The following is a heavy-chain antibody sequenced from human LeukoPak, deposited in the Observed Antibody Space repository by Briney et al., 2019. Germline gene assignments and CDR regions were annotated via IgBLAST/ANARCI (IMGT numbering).Heavy chain of an antibody. CDR3: ARDRRVYYYDSSGYYTY. V-gene: IGHV4-39*07. Sequence: SETLSLTCTVSGASISSSSYYWGWIRQPPGKGLEWIGSIYYSGSTYYNPSLKSRVTISVDTSKNQFSLKLSSVTAADTAVYNCARDRRVYYYDSSGYYTYWGQGTLVTVSS. CDR1: GASISSSSYY. D-gene: IGHD3-22*01. J-gene: IGHJ4*02. CDR2: IYYSGST.